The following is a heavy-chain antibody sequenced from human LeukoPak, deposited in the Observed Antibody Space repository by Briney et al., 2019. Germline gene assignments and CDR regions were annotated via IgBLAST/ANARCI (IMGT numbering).Heavy chain of an antibody. CDR2: IVGDSSKT. V-gene: IGHV3-23*01. D-gene: IGHD2-21*01. Sequence: LPGGSLRLSCAISGLTFHDYAMTWVRQAPGKGLEWVSTIVGDSSKTYYADSVKGRFTISRDNSNYMLFLHMNNLRAEDTAIYYCAKQPYNCYYLDVWGKGTTVTVSS. CDR3: AKQPYNCYYLDV. CDR1: GLTFHDYA. J-gene: IGHJ6*03.